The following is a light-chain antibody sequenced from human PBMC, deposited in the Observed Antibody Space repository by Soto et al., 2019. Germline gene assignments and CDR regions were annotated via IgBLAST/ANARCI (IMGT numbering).Light chain of an antibody. J-gene: IGKJ5*01. V-gene: IGKV3-11*01. CDR2: DAS. CDR3: QQTSQLPPCIT. Sequence: ELVLTQSPSTLSLSTGERATLSCRASQSVSTYLALYQQKPGQAAKLLSFDASNRAAGIPARFSVSGSGTDFTLTISSLESEHFAGYYCQQTSQLPPCITFGHGKRLEIK. CDR1: QSVSTY.